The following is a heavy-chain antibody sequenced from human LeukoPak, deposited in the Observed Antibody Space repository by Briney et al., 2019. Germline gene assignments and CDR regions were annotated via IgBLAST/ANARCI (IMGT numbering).Heavy chain of an antibody. D-gene: IGHD6-19*01. CDR3: AKGEPQWHEAFDI. CDR1: GYTFTSYY. V-gene: IGHV1-46*01. J-gene: IGHJ3*02. Sequence: ASVKVSCKASGYTFTSYYMHWVRQAPGQGLEWMRIINPGGGSTTYAQKFQGRVTMTRDTSTSTVYMELSSLRSDDTAVYYCAKGEPQWHEAFDIWGQGTMVTVSS. CDR2: INPGGGST.